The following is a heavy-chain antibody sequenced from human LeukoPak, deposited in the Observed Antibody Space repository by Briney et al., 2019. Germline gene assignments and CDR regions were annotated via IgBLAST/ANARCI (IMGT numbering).Heavy chain of an antibody. CDR3: ASCYGDTDYFDY. D-gene: IGHD4-17*01. CDR2: ISAYNGNT. CDR1: GYTFTSYG. Sequence: ASVKVSCKASGYTFTSYGISWVRQTPGQGLEWMGWISAYNGNTNYAQKLQGRVTMTRDTSISTAYMELSRLRSDDTAVYYCASCYGDTDYFDYWGQGTLVTVSS. J-gene: IGHJ4*02. V-gene: IGHV1-18*01.